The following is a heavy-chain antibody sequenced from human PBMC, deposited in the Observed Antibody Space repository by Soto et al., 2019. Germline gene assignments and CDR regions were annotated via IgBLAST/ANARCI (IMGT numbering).Heavy chain of an antibody. D-gene: IGHD4-17*01. CDR3: ARATTVTSSFFYYGLDV. Sequence: QVQLQESGPGLVKPSQTLSLTCSVSGGSISNDDYYWTWIRQPPGKGLEWIGHIYYNGNTYYNPSLTSRLTMSLDTSQNQFYLHLTSVIAADSASYFCARATTVTSSFFYYGLDVWGQGTTVTVSS. V-gene: IGHV4-30-4*08. CDR1: GGSISNDDYY. J-gene: IGHJ6*02. CDR2: IYYNGNT.